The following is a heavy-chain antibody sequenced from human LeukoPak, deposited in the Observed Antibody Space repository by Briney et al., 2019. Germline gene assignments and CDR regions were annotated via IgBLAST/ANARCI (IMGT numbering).Heavy chain of an antibody. V-gene: IGHV3-33*08. CDR3: ARTRDDYVWGSYRFDY. CDR1: GFTFSIYG. CDR2: IWYDGSNK. D-gene: IGHD3-16*02. Sequence: GGSLRLSCVGSGFTFSIYGMHWVRQAPGKGLEWVAVIWYDGSNKYYADSVEGRFTISRDNSKNTLYLQMNSLRAEDTAVYYCARTRDDYVWGSYRFDYWGQGTLVTVSS. J-gene: IGHJ4*02.